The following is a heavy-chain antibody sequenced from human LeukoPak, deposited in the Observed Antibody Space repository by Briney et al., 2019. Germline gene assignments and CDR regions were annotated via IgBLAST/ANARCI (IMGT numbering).Heavy chain of an antibody. CDR2: LYSGSDT. CDR1: GFSLSLNY. Sequence: TGGSLRLSCAASGFSLSLNYMNWVRQAPRKGLEWVSILYSGSDTYYADSVKGRFTISRDSSKNMLFLHMNSLRAEDTAVYYCARVGDHFHWYLDLWGRGTLVTVSS. D-gene: IGHD3-3*02. V-gene: IGHV3-53*01. J-gene: IGHJ2*01. CDR3: ARVGDHFHWYLDL.